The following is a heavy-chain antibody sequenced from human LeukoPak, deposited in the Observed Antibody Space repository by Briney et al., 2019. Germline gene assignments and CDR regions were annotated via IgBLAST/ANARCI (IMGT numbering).Heavy chain of an antibody. J-gene: IGHJ4*02. CDR3: AKYPGRGYSYGSPFDY. CDR1: GFTFSSYA. Sequence: GGSLRLSCAASGFTFSSYAMSWVRQAPGKGLEWVSAISGSGGSTYYADSVKGRFTISRDNSKNTLYLQMNSLRAKDTAVYYCAKYPGRGYSYGSPFDYWGQGTLVTVSS. V-gene: IGHV3-23*01. CDR2: ISGSGGST. D-gene: IGHD5-18*01.